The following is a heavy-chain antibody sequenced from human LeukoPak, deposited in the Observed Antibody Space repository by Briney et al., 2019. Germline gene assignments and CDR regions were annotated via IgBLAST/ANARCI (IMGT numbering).Heavy chain of an antibody. D-gene: IGHD6-13*01. CDR3: TTRGYSNSSSWTYYFDY. J-gene: IGHJ4*02. CDR1: GFTFSNAW. V-gene: IGHV3-15*01. CDR2: IKSKTDGGTT. Sequence: PGTSLRLSCAASGFTFSNAWMSWVRQAPGKGLEWVGRIKSKTDGGTTDYAAPVKGRFTISRDDSKNTLYLQMNSLKTEDTAVYYCTTRGYSNSSSWTYYFDYWGQGTLVTVSS.